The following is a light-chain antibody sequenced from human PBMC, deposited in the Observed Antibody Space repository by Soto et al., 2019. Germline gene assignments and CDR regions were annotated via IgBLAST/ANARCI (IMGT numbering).Light chain of an antibody. CDR2: KAS. J-gene: IGKJ4*01. CDR1: QSISSW. V-gene: IGKV1-5*03. Sequence: DIQMTXSPSTLSASVXXXVIITCRASQSISSWLAWYQQKAGKAPKLLIYKASSLDSGVPSRFSGSGSGTEFTLTISSLQPDDFATYYCQQYNSYPLTFGGGTKVEIK. CDR3: QQYNSYPLT.